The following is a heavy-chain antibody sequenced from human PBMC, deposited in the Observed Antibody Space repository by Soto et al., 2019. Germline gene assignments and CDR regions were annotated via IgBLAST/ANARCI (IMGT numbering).Heavy chain of an antibody. CDR2: IQSDGSKK. J-gene: IGHJ5*02. D-gene: IGHD1-26*01. CDR3: GRDLQVGVIYFDP. CDR1: GFIFTTYG. V-gene: IGHV3-33*05. Sequence: QVQMVESGGGVVQPGRSLTLSCVTSGFIFTTYGMHWVRQAPGKGLDWVAAIQSDGSKKYYADSVKGRFTISRDDSKNPLYLHMNSLTAEDTADYYCGRDLQVGVIYFDPWGQGTLVTVSS.